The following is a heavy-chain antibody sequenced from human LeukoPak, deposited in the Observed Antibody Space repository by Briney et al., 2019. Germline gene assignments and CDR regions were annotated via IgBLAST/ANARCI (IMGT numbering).Heavy chain of an antibody. J-gene: IGHJ4*02. V-gene: IGHV1-2*04. D-gene: IGHD5-18*01. CDR1: GYTFTGYY. CDR3: ARAGGGYSYGAIDY. Sequence: ASVKVSCKASGYTFTGYYMHWVRQAPGQGLEWMGWINPNSGGTYYAQKFQGWVTMTRDTSISTAYMELSRLRSDDTAVYYCARAGGGYSYGAIDYWGQGTLVTVSS. CDR2: INPNSGGT.